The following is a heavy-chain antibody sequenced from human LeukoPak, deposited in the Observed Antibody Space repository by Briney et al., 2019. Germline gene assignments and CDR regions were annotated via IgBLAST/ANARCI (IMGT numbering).Heavy chain of an antibody. V-gene: IGHV3-21*01. CDR1: GFTFSSYS. CDR3: AKDPYYYDSSGYYWEGNWFDP. Sequence: GGXXXXXCAASGFTFSSYSMNWVRQAPGKGLEWVSSISSSSSYIYYADSVKGRFTISRDNAKNSLYLQMNSLRAEDTAVYYCAKDPYYYDSSGYYWEGNWFDPWGQGTLVTVSS. D-gene: IGHD3-22*01. J-gene: IGHJ5*02. CDR2: ISSSSSYI.